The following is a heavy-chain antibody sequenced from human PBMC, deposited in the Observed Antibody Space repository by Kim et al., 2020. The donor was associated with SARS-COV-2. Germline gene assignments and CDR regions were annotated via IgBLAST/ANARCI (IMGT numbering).Heavy chain of an antibody. V-gene: IGHV4-39*02. Sequence: SETLSLTCTVSGGSISSGGYYWSWIRQPPGKGLEWIGCVYYSGATYYDPSLKSRVTISVDTSKNQFSLKLSSMTAADTAVYYCARDFLGTSLGLLGLHQFDSWGQGTLVTVSS. J-gene: IGHJ4*02. CDR2: VYYSGAT. D-gene: IGHD2-2*01. CDR3: ARDFLGTSLGLLGLHQFDS. CDR1: GGSISSGGYY.